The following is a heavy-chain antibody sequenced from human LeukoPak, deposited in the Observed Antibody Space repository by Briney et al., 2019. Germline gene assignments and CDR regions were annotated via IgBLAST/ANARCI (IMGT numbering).Heavy chain of an antibody. Sequence: GGSLRLSCAASGITFSNYMSWVRQAPGKGLEWVSVIYSGGSTYYADSVKGRFTISRDNSKNTLYLQMNSLRAEDTAVYYCARDRFANGGWYVDYWGQGTLVTVSS. CDR2: IYSGGST. V-gene: IGHV3-53*01. CDR1: GITFSNY. J-gene: IGHJ4*02. D-gene: IGHD6-19*01. CDR3: ARDRFANGGWYVDY.